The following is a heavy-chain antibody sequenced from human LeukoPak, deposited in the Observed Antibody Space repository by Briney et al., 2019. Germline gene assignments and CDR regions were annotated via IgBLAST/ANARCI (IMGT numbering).Heavy chain of an antibody. Sequence: PGGSLRLSCAASGFSLSSYAMSWVSQAPGKGLEWVSAISSTDAGTYHADSVRGRFTISRDSSKNTLYLQMNSLRAEDAAVYYCAKAPVTSCRGAYCYPFDYWGQGTLVTVSS. CDR1: GFSLSSYA. CDR2: ISSTDAGT. CDR3: AKAPVTSCRGAYCYPFDY. J-gene: IGHJ4*02. V-gene: IGHV3-23*01. D-gene: IGHD2-21*01.